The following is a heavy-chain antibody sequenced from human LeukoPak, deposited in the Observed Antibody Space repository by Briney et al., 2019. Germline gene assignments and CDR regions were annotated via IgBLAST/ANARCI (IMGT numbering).Heavy chain of an antibody. CDR1: GYNFTGYY. V-gene: IGHV1-2*06. D-gene: IGHD5-18*01. J-gene: IGHJ4*02. Sequence: ASVKVSCKASGYNFTGYYMHWVRQAPGQGLEWMGRINPNSGGTNYAQKFQGRVTMTRDTSISTAYMELSRLRSDDTAVYYCARIGRGYSYGYYYFEYWGQGTLVTVSS. CDR3: ARIGRGYSYGYYYFEY. CDR2: INPNSGGT.